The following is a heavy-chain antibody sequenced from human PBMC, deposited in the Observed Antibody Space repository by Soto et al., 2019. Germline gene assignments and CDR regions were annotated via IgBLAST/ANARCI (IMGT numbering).Heavy chain of an antibody. CDR2: VSPDGGGT. Sequence: EVQLVESGGGLVQPGGSLRLSCEASGFSFSSYWMLWVRQDPGKGLLWVARVSPDGGGTSDADSVKGRFTIFRDNAKNTVYLQMNSLRVEDTAVYFCARGRWELLPSDWGQGTLVTVSS. D-gene: IGHD1-26*01. J-gene: IGHJ4*02. CDR1: GFSFSSYW. V-gene: IGHV3-74*01. CDR3: ARGRWELLPSD.